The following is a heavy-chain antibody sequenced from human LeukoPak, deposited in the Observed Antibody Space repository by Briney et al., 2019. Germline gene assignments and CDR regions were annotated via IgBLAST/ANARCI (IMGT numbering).Heavy chain of an antibody. J-gene: IGHJ4*02. CDR3: ARDGGAAAGANFDY. CDR2: IRQDGREN. CDR1: EFSFSNHW. D-gene: IGHD6-13*01. Sequence: PGGSLRLSCVASEFSFSNHWMNWVRQAPGKGLEWVASIRQDGRENFYVDSVKGRFTVSRDNAKSSLYLQMNSLRAEDTAVYYCARDGGAAAGANFDYWGQGTLVTVSS. V-gene: IGHV3-7*03.